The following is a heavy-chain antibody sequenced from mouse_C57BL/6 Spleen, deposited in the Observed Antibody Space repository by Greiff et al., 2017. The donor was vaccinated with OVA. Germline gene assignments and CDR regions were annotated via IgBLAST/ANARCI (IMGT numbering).Heavy chain of an antibody. Sequence: VQLVESGAELARPGASVKLSCKASGYTFTSYGISWVKQRTGQGLEWIGEIYPRSGNTYYNEKFKGKATLTADKSSSTAYMELRSLTSEDSAVYFCARSAYYYGSSPAWFAYWGQGTLVTVSA. CDR1: GYTFTSYG. CDR2: IYPRSGNT. J-gene: IGHJ3*01. CDR3: ARSAYYYGSSPAWFAY. V-gene: IGHV1-81*01. D-gene: IGHD1-1*01.